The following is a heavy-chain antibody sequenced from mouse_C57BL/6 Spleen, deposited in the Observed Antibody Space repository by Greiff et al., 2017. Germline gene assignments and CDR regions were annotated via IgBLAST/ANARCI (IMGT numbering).Heavy chain of an antibody. D-gene: IGHD1-1*01. Sequence: VQLQQSGPELVKPGASVKISCKASGYSFTDYNMNWVKQSNGQSLEWIGVINPNYGTTSYNQKFKGKATLTVDQSSSTAYMQLNSLTSEDSAVYYCATSYYGSTLAWFAYWGQGTLVTVSA. CDR3: ATSYYGSTLAWFAY. CDR2: INPNYGTT. V-gene: IGHV1-39*01. CDR1: GYSFTDYN. J-gene: IGHJ3*01.